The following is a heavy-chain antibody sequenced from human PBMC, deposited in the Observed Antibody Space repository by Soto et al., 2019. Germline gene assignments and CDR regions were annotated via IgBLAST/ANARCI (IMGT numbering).Heavy chain of an antibody. Sequence: SETLSLTCTVSGVSISSGDYYWSWIRQPPGKGLEWIGYIYYSGSTYYNPSLKSRVTISVDTSKNQFSLKLSSVTAADTAVYYCARDTPLLGAAAGLSLFDYYYYGMDVWGQGTTVTVSS. D-gene: IGHD6-13*01. V-gene: IGHV4-30-4*01. CDR3: ARDTPLLGAAAGLSLFDYYYYGMDV. CDR1: GVSISSGDYY. CDR2: IYYSGST. J-gene: IGHJ6*02.